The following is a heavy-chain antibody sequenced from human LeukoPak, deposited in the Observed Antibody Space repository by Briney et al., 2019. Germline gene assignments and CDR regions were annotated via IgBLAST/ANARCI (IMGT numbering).Heavy chain of an antibody. CDR1: GFTFSSYG. CDR3: AKNGYYYYYMDV. V-gene: IGHV3-30*02. J-gene: IGHJ6*03. CDR2: IRYDGGNK. D-gene: IGHD2-8*01. Sequence: GGSLRLSCAASGFTFSSYGMHWVRQAPGKGLEWVAFIRYDGGNKYYADSVKGRFTISRDNSKNTLYLQMNSLRAEDTAVYYCAKNGYYYYYMDVWGKGTTVTVSS.